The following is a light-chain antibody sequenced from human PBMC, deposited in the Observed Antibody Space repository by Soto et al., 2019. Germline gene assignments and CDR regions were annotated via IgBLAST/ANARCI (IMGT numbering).Light chain of an antibody. Sequence: EIVLTQSPATLSLSPGERATLSCRASQSVSSYLAWYQQKPGQAPRLLIYGASARATGIPAKFSGSGSGTEFTLTISSLQSEDFAVYYCQQYYNWPRTFGQGTKVDNK. CDR2: GAS. J-gene: IGKJ1*01. CDR3: QQYYNWPRT. CDR1: QSVSSY. V-gene: IGKV3D-15*01.